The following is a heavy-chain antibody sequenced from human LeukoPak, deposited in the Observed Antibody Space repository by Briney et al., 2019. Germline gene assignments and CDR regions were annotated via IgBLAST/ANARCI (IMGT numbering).Heavy chain of an antibody. D-gene: IGHD6-13*01. CDR2: ISSSTLKI. V-gene: IGHV3-23*01. CDR3: ASDYSSSWYEGNWFDP. Sequence: GGSLRLSCAASGFTFSKYAMTWVRQAPGKGLEWVSAISSSTLKIYYADSVKGRFTISRDNSKNTLYLQMNSVRAEDTAVYYCASDYSSSWYEGNWFDPWGQGTLVTVSS. J-gene: IGHJ5*02. CDR1: GFTFSKYA.